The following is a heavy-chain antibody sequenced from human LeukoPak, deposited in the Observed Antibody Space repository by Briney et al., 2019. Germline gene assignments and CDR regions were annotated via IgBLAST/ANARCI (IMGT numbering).Heavy chain of an antibody. J-gene: IGHJ4*02. V-gene: IGHV4-39*01. CDR2: IYYSGYT. CDR3: ARQYYYGSGFDY. Sequence: GSLRLSCAASGFTFSSYAMSWVRQPPGKGLEWIGSIYYSGYTYYNPSLKSRVTISVDTSKNQFSLKLSSVTAAETALYYCARQYYYGSGFDYWGQGALVTVSS. D-gene: IGHD3-10*01. CDR1: GFTFSSYA.